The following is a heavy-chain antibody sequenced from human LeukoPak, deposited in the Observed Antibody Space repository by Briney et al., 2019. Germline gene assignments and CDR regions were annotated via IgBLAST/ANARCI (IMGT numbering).Heavy chain of an antibody. CDR1: GGSISSDAYF. CDR2: IYYSGST. CDR3: ARTSIATRHFDY. Sequence: SQTLSLTCTVSGGSISSDAYFWSWIRQHPGKGLDWIGYIYYSGSTYYNPSLKSRVTVSVDTSKNQFSLKLSSVTAADTAVYYSARTSIATRHFDYWGQGTLVTVSS. J-gene: IGHJ4*02. D-gene: IGHD6-6*01. V-gene: IGHV4-31*03.